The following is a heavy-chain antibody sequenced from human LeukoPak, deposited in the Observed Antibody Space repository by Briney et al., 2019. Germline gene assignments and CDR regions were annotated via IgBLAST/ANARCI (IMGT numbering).Heavy chain of an antibody. V-gene: IGHV4-34*01. Sequence: SETLSLTCPVYGGSFSGYYWSWIRQPPAKGRDWIGEINHSGSTNYNPSLKSRVTISVDTSKNQFSLKLSSVTAEDTALYYCASKGYCSSNSCPRPGRYWGQGTLVIVSS. J-gene: IGHJ4*02. D-gene: IGHD2-2*01. CDR1: GGSFSGYY. CDR3: ASKGYCSSNSCPRPGRY. CDR2: INHSGST.